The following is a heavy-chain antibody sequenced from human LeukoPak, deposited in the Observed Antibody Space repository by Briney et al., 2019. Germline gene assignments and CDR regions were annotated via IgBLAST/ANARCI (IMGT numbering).Heavy chain of an antibody. Sequence: GASVKISCKASGGTFSSYSINWVRQAPGQGLEWMGRIIPILDSTTYAQRLQGRLTITADKSTITAYMELSGLRSDDSAVYYCAILDEGPQISLVRGVTPTSPDSWGQGTLVTVSS. D-gene: IGHD3-10*01. J-gene: IGHJ4*02. CDR1: GGTFSSYS. CDR3: AILDEGPQISLVRGVTPTSPDS. CDR2: IIPILDST. V-gene: IGHV1-69*08.